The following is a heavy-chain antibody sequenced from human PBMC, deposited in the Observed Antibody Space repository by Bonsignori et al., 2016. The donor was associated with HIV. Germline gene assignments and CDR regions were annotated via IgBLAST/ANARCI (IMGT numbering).Heavy chain of an antibody. CDR3: ARGALVDTLLGVVLTRDGWDYYYMDV. Sequence: SETLSLTCVVSGYSISSGFYWGWIRQSPGKGLEWIGTMYHSGSTYQNPSLKSRVTISRDTSKNQFSLKLSSVTAADTAVYYCARGALVDTLLGVVLTRDGWDYYYMDVWGKGTTVTVSS. CDR1: GYSISSGFY. J-gene: IGHJ6*03. D-gene: IGHD3-3*01. V-gene: IGHV4-38-2*01. CDR2: MYHSGST.